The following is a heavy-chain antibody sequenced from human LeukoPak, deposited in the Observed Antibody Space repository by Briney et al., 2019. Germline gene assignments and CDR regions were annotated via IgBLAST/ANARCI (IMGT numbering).Heavy chain of an antibody. V-gene: IGHV3-30*02. Sequence: GGSLRLSGAASGFTFSSYGMHWVRQAPGKGLEWVAFIRYDGSNKYYADSVKGRFTISRDNSKNTLYLQMNSLRAEDTAVYYCAKGVSGYYYNDAFDIWGQGTMVTVSS. CDR2: IRYDGSNK. CDR1: GFTFSSYG. J-gene: IGHJ3*02. D-gene: IGHD3-22*01. CDR3: AKGVSGYYYNDAFDI.